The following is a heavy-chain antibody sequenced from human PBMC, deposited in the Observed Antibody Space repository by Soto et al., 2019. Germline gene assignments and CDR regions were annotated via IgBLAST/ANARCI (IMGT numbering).Heavy chain of an antibody. Sequence: GASVKVSCKASGGTFSSYAISWVRQAPGQGLEWMGGIIPIFGTANYAQEFQGRVTITADESTSTAYMELSSLRSEDTAVYYCAREPSSAGPFEYWGQGTLVTVSS. CDR3: AREPSSAGPFEY. D-gene: IGHD6-13*01. J-gene: IGHJ4*02. CDR2: IIPIFGTA. CDR1: GGTFSSYA. V-gene: IGHV1-69*13.